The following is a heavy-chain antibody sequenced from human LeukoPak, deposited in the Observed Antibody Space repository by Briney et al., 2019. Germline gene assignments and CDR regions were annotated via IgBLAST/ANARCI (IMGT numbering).Heavy chain of an antibody. V-gene: IGHV1-3*01. D-gene: IGHD3-3*01. CDR3: ARINDFWSGPTLDV. Sequence: KFQGRVTITRDTSATTAYMELSSLRSEDTSVYYCARINDFWSGPTLDVWGQGTTVTVSS. J-gene: IGHJ6*02.